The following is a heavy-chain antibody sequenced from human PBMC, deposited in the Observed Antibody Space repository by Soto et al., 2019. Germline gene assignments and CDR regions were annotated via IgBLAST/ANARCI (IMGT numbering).Heavy chain of an antibody. Sequence: SETLSLTCTVSGGSISSYYWSWIRQPPGKGLEWIGYIYYSGSTNYNPSLKSRVTISVDTSKNQFSLKLSSVTAADTAVYYCARDPIAAAGGITIDYWGQGTLVTVSS. J-gene: IGHJ4*02. V-gene: IGHV4-59*12. CDR1: GGSISSYY. CDR3: ARDPIAAAGGITIDY. D-gene: IGHD6-13*01. CDR2: IYYSGST.